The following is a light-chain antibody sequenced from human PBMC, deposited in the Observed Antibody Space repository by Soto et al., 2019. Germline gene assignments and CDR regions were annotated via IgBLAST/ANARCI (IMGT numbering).Light chain of an antibody. CDR1: TSNIGSNI. V-gene: IGLV1-44*01. CDR3: AAWDHSLNAWV. J-gene: IGLJ3*02. CDR2: SDD. Sequence: QSVLTQSPSASGTPGQRVTISCSGSTSNIGSNIVSWYQQFPGTAPKVLIYSDDQRPSGVPDRFSGSKSGTSASLAISGLQSEDEADYYCAAWDHSLNAWVFGGGTKVTVL.